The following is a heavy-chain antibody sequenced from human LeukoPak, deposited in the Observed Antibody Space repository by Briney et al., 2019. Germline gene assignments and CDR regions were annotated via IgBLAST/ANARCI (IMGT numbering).Heavy chain of an antibody. CDR2: IKQDESEE. CDR1: GFTFSSYG. CDR3: ARDVSGSLDY. J-gene: IGHJ4*02. V-gene: IGHV3-7*04. Sequence: GGSLRLSCAASGFTFSSYGMHWVRQAPGKGPEWVANIKQDESEEYYVDSVKGRFTISRDNAKNSLYLQMNSLRAEDTALYYCARDVSGSLDYWGQGTLVTVSS. D-gene: IGHD1-26*01.